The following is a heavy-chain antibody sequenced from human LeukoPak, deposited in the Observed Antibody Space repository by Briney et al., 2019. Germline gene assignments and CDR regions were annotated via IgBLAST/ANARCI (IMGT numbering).Heavy chain of an antibody. CDR1: GFTFDDYA. CDR3: AKDNSGWFGHYFES. J-gene: IGHJ4*02. Sequence: GGSLRLSCAGSGFTFDDYAMHWVRQAPGKGLQWVSGINWNGNDVGYADSVKGRFTISRDNAKDSLYLQMNSLRAEDMAIYYCAKDNSGWFGHYFESWGQGTLVTVSS. D-gene: IGHD6-19*01. V-gene: IGHV3-9*03. CDR2: INWNGNDV.